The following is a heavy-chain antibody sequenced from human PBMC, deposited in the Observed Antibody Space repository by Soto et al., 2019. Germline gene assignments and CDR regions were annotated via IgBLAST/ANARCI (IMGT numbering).Heavy chain of an antibody. D-gene: IGHD6-19*01. CDR1: GGTFRTYA. Sequence: QVQLLQSGAEVKKPGSSVRVSCEASGGTFRTYAISWVRQAPGQGLEGMGEIIPIFGKVNYAQKFQGRVTITADESTTTVYMDLRSLTSEDTAVYYCAKGAVAGTPTSYYYYGMDVWGQGTTVTVS. CDR2: IIPIFGKV. J-gene: IGHJ6*02. CDR3: AKGAVAGTPTSYYYYGMDV. V-gene: IGHV1-69*12.